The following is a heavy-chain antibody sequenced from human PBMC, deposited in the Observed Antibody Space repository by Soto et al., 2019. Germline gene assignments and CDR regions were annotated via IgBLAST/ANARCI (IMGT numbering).Heavy chain of an antibody. Sequence: GASVKVSCKAIGYRITCHYIHWVRQAPGQGLEWMGIINPSGVSTSYAQKFQGRVTMTRDTYTSTVYMELSSLRSEDTAVYYCARGRIYDSSGYYLGYWGQGTLVTVSS. CDR2: INPSGVST. V-gene: IGHV1-46*03. CDR1: GYRITCHY. D-gene: IGHD3-22*01. CDR3: ARGRIYDSSGYYLGY. J-gene: IGHJ4*02.